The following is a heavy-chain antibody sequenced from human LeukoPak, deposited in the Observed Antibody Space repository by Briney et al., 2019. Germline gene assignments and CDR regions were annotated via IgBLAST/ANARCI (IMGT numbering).Heavy chain of an antibody. D-gene: IGHD1-26*01. CDR2: IYTSGST. Sequence: SETLSLTCTVSGGSISSYYWSWIRQPAGKGLEWIGRIYTSGSTNYNPSLKSRVTMSVDTSKNQFSLKLNSVIGADTAVYYCAREVNRPTDADAFDIWGQGTMVTVSS. CDR3: AREVNRPTDADAFDI. V-gene: IGHV4-4*07. CDR1: GGSISSYY. J-gene: IGHJ3*02.